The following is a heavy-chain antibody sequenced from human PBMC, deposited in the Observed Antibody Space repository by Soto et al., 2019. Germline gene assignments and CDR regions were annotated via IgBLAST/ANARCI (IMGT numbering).Heavy chain of an antibody. CDR1: GFTFSSYA. D-gene: IGHD6-13*01. V-gene: IGHV3-23*01. CDR3: AKATKGMIAAAVYFGMDV. CDR2: ISGSGGST. J-gene: IGHJ6*02. Sequence: EVQLLESGGGLVQPGGSLRLSCAASGFTFSSYAMSWVRQAPGKGLEWVSAISGSGGSTYYADSVKGRFTISRDNSKNTLYLQMNSLRAEDTAVYYCAKATKGMIAAAVYFGMDVWGQGTTVTVSS.